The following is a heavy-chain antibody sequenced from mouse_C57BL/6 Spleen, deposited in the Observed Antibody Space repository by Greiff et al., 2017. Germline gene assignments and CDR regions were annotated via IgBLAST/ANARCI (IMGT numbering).Heavy chain of an antibody. CDR3: ARWGSNYAMDY. Sequence: EVHLVESGGGLVKPGGSLKLSCAASGFTFSDYGMHWVRQAPEKGLEWVAYISSGSSTIYYADTVKGRFTISRDNAKNTLFLQMTSLRSEDTAMYYCARWGSNYAMDYWGQGTSVTVSS. CDR1: GFTFSDYG. CDR2: ISSGSSTI. V-gene: IGHV5-17*01. J-gene: IGHJ4*01. D-gene: IGHD5-1*01.